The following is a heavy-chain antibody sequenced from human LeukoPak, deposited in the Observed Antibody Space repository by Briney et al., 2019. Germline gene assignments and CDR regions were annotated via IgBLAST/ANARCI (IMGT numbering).Heavy chain of an antibody. CDR3: AREIATSGGNSRALDY. J-gene: IGHJ4*02. Sequence: PSETLSLTCTVSGDSVSSYYWSWIRQPPGKGLEWIGYIHYSGSANYNPSLKSRVTISGDTSKNQFSLKLSSVTAADTAVYYCAREIATSGGNSRALDYWGQGTLVTVSS. V-gene: IGHV4-59*02. D-gene: IGHD4-23*01. CDR1: GDSVSSYY. CDR2: IHYSGSA.